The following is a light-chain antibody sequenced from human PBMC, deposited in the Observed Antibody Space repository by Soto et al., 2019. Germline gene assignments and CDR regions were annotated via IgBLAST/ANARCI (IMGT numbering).Light chain of an antibody. CDR2: GNS. CDR3: QSYDSSLSGHVV. V-gene: IGLV1-40*01. J-gene: IGLJ2*01. Sequence: QSVLTQPPSVSGAPGQRVTISCTGSSSNIGAGYDVHWYQQLPGTAPKLLIYGNSNRPSGVPDRFSGSKSGTSASLAITGLQAEDEADYYCQSYDSSLSGHVVFGLGTKLIVL. CDR1: SSNIGAGYD.